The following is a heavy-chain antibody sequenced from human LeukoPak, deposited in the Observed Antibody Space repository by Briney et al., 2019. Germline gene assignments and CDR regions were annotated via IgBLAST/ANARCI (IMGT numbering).Heavy chain of an antibody. V-gene: IGHV4-61*05. CDR2: IYHSGSA. Sequence: SETLSLTCTVSGGSISSSSYYWGWIRQPPGKGLEWIGEIYHSGSANYNPSLKSRVTISVDKSKNQFSLKLSSVTAADTAVYYCSLERPYNWFDPWGQGTLVTVSS. D-gene: IGHD1-1*01. J-gene: IGHJ5*02. CDR1: GGSISSSSYY. CDR3: SLERPYNWFDP.